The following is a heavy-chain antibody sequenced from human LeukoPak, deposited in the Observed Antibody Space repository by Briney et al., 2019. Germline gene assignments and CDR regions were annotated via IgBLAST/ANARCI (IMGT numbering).Heavy chain of an antibody. D-gene: IGHD5-18*01. CDR1: GDSVSSNRAA. CDR3: ARGARRVTGNWFDP. V-gene: IGHV6-1*01. CDR2: TYYRSKWYN. J-gene: IGHJ5*02. Sequence: SQTLSLTCAISGDSVSSNRAAWNWIRQSPSRGLEWLGRTYYRSKWYNDYAVSVKSRISISPDTSKNQFSLQLNSVTPEDTAVYYCARGARRVTGNWFDPWGQGTLVTVSS.